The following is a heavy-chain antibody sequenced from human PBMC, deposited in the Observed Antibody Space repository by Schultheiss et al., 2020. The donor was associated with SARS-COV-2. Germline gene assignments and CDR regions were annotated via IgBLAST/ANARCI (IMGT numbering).Heavy chain of an antibody. CDR1: GYSFTSYW. Sequence: SCKGSGYSFTSYWIGWVRQMPGKGLEWMGIIYPGDSDTRYSPSFQGQVTISADKSISTAYLQWSSLKASDTAMYYCARLGTVTTYYYYYGMDVWGQGTTVTVSS. CDR3: ARLGTVTTYYYYYGMDV. V-gene: IGHV5-51*01. CDR2: IYPGDSDT. D-gene: IGHD4-17*01. J-gene: IGHJ6*02.